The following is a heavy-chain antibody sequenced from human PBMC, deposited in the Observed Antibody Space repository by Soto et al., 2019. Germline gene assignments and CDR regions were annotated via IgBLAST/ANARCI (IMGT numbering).Heavy chain of an antibody. J-gene: IGHJ6*02. CDR3: ARDEATAAAGPYYYYAMDA. D-gene: IGHD6-13*01. CDR1: GFTFSRFG. CDR2: IWYDESNK. V-gene: IGHV3-33*01. Sequence: QVQLVESGGGVVQPGRSLRLSCAASGFTFSRFGMHWVRQAPGKGLEWVAVIWYDESNKYYAGSVRGRFTISRDNSKNTLYLQMNSLRAEDTAVYYCARDEATAAAGPYYYYAMDAWGQGTTVTGSS.